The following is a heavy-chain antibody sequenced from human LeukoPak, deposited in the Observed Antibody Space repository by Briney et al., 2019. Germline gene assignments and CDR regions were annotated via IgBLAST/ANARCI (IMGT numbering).Heavy chain of an antibody. V-gene: IGHV3-23*01. CDR2: ISGSGGST. Sequence: GGSLRLSCAASGFTFSSYGMSWVRQAPGKGLEWVSAISGSGGSTYYADSVKGRFTISRDNSKNTLYLQTNSLRAEDTAVYYCAKKKGYSINWYFDLWGRGTLVTVSS. CDR1: GFTFSSYG. J-gene: IGHJ2*01. CDR3: AKKKGYSINWYFDL. D-gene: IGHD5-18*01.